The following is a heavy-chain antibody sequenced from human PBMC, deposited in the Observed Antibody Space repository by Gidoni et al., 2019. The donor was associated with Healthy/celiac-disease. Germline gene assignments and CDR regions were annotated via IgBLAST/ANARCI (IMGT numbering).Heavy chain of an antibody. V-gene: IGHV4-59*01. CDR3: AGCPPPMTTVVYDY. CDR1: GGSISSYY. D-gene: IGHD4-17*01. J-gene: IGHJ4*02. CDR2: IYYSGST. Sequence: QVQLQESGPGLVKPSETLSLTCTVSGGSISSYYWSWIRQPPGKGLEWIGYIYYSGSTNYNPSLKSRVTISVDTSKNQFSLKLSSVTAADTAVYYCAGCPPPMTTVVYDYWGQGTLVTVSS.